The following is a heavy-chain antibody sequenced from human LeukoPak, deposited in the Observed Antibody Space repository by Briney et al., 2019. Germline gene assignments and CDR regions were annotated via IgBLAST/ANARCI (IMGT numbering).Heavy chain of an antibody. CDR2: IIPIFGTA. CDR3: ARDLSVAGTS. CDR1: GGTFSSYA. V-gene: IGHV1-69*13. J-gene: IGHJ5*02. Sequence: GASVTVSCKASGGTFSSYAISWVRQAPGQGLEWMGGIIPIFGTANYAQKFQGRVTITADESTSTAYMELSSLRSEDTAVYYCARDLSVAGTSWGQGTLVTVSS. D-gene: IGHD6-19*01.